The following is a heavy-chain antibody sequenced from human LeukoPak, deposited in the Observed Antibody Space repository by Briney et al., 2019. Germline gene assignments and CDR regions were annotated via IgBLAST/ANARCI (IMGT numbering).Heavy chain of an antibody. V-gene: IGHV3-7*04. CDR3: ARIGYSSSSFDY. CDR1: GFIFSNYW. CDR2: IKQDGSEV. D-gene: IGHD6-13*01. Sequence: GGSLRLSCVASGFIFSNYWMSWVRQPPGKGLEWVANIKQDGSEVHNVDSVKGRFTISRDNAKNSLFLQMNSPRAEDTAVYYCARIGYSSSSFDYWGQGTLVTVSS. J-gene: IGHJ4*02.